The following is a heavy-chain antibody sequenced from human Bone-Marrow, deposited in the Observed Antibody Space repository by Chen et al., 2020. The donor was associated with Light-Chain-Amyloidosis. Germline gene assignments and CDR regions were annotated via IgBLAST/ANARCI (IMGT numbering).Heavy chain of an antibody. Sequence: EGQLVQSGGGLVQPGGSLRLSCEASGFTFSGYWMSWVRQAPGKGLEWVANIKRSGSDKDYLESVKGRFTISRDNGKNSLYLQMNNLRAEDTAVYYCARVGDGSNRSEALEIWGQGTMVTVSS. CDR1: GFTFSGYW. CDR2: IKRSGSDK. V-gene: IGHV3-7*01. J-gene: IGHJ3*02. CDR3: ARVGDGSNRSEALEI. D-gene: IGHD3-10*01.